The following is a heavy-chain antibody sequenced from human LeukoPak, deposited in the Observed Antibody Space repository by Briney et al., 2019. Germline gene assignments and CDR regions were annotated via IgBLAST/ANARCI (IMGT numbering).Heavy chain of an antibody. CDR2: IYYSGST. J-gene: IGHJ5*02. D-gene: IGHD6-13*01. CDR1: GGSISSYY. Sequence: SETQSLTCTVSGGSISSYYWSWIRQPPGKGLEWIGYIYYSGSTNYNPSLKSRVTISVDTSKNQFSLKLSSVTAADTAVYYCARLGWQQLPGNWFDPWGQGTLVTVSS. V-gene: IGHV4-59*08. CDR3: ARLGWQQLPGNWFDP.